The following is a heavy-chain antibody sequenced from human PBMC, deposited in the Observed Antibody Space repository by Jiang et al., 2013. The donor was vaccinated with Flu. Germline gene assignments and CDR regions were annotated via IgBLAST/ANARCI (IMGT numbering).Heavy chain of an antibody. V-gene: IGHV4-39*01. Sequence: GPGLVKPSETLSLTCTVSGGSISSSSYYWGWIRQPPGKGLEWIGIIYYSGSTYYNPSLKSRVTISVDTSKNQFSLKLSSVTAADAAIYYCARLLRSSDGYNDAFDYWGQGTLVTVSS. J-gene: IGHJ4*02. CDR2: IYYSGST. CDR1: GGSISSSSYY. CDR3: ARLLRSSDGYNDAFDY. D-gene: IGHD5-24*01.